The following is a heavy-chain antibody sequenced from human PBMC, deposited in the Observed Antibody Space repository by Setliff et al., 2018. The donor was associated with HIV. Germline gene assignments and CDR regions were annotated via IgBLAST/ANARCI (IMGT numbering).Heavy chain of an antibody. CDR2: ISAYNGNT. J-gene: IGHJ4*02. V-gene: IGHV1-18*01. D-gene: IGHD6-13*01. CDR3: ARCGSLAAAGHFDY. Sequence: ASVKVSRKASGYTFTNYDINWVRQAPGQGLEWMGWISAYNGNTNYAQKFQGRVTITRDTSTSTVYMELSSLRAEDTAVYYCARCGSLAAAGHFDYWGQGTLVTVSS. CDR1: GYTFTNYD.